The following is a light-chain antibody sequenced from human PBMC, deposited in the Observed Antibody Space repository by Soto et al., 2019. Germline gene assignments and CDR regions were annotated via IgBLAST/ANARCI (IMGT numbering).Light chain of an antibody. CDR3: QKYNNWPLN. CDR2: GAP. CDR1: QSVSSN. Sequence: IVMTQSPSTLSVSPGERATLSCRASQSVSSNLAWYQQKPGQAPRLLIYGAPTRATGIPARFSGSGSGTEFTLTISSLQSEDFAVYYCQKYNNWPLNFGPGIKVDIK. V-gene: IGKV3-15*01. J-gene: IGKJ3*01.